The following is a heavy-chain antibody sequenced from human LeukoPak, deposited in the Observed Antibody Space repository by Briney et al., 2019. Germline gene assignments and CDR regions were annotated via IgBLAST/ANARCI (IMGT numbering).Heavy chain of an antibody. V-gene: IGHV4-34*01. D-gene: IGHD2-15*01. CDR2: INHSGST. Sequence: PSETLSLTCTVSGGSISSYYWSWIRQPPGKGLEWIGEINHSGSTNYNPSLKSRVTISVDTSKNQFSLRLSSVTAADTVVYYCARGGDCSGGSCWFDPWGQGTLVTVSS. CDR1: GGSISSYY. CDR3: ARGGDCSGGSCWFDP. J-gene: IGHJ5*02.